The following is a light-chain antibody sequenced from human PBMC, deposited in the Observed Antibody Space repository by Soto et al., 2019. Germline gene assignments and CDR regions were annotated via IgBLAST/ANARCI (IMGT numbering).Light chain of an antibody. Sequence: IQLTQSPSSLSASVGDRVTVTCRASDDITNYLAWYQQKAGKAPKLLIYDASTLDSGVPSRFSGSGSGTDFTLTISGLHPEDFSTYYCQQRARYPSTFGGGTKVEIK. J-gene: IGKJ4*01. V-gene: IGKV1-9*01. CDR2: DAS. CDR3: QQRARYPST. CDR1: DDITNY.